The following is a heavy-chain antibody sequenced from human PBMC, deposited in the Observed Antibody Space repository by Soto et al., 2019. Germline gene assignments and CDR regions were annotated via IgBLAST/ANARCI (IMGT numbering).Heavy chain of an antibody. Sequence: SGPTLVNPTQTLTLTCTFSGFSFSTGGVGVGWIRQPPGKALEWLAVIYWDDDKRYNPSLKTRLTITKDTSKNQVVLTMTNMDPVDTATYFCAHSPFFGDKLDYWGQGALVTVSS. J-gene: IGHJ4*02. CDR2: IYWDDDK. CDR3: AHSPFFGDKLDY. D-gene: IGHD2-21*01. V-gene: IGHV2-5*02. CDR1: GFSFSTGGVG.